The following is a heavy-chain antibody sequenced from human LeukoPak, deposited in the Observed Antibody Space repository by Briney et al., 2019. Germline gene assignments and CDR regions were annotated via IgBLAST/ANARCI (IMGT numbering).Heavy chain of an antibody. V-gene: IGHV3-23*01. CDR3: AKWGDRNGYYDY. CDR2: ISGGRGST. Sequence: PGGSLRLSCTASGFTFGTYGMTWVRQPPGKGLEWVSLISGGRGSTYYADAVKGRFTISRDNSKNTLYLQMNSLRAEDTAVYYCAKWGDRNGYYDYWGQGTLVTVSS. CDR1: GFTFGTYG. D-gene: IGHD3-22*01. J-gene: IGHJ4*02.